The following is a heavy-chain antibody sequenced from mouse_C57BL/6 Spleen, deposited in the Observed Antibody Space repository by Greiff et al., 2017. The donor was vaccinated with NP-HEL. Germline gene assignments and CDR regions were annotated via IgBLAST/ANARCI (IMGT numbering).Heavy chain of an antibody. V-gene: IGHV1-61*01. CDR3: ATITTVVPDY. CDR1: GYTFTSYW. D-gene: IGHD1-1*01. Sequence: QVQLQQPGAELVRPGSSVKLSCKASGYTFTSYWMDWVQQRPGQGLEWIGNIYPSDSETHYNQKFKDKATLTVDKSSSTAYMQLSSLTSEDSAVYYCATITTVVPDYWGQGTTLTVSS. J-gene: IGHJ2*01. CDR2: IYPSDSET.